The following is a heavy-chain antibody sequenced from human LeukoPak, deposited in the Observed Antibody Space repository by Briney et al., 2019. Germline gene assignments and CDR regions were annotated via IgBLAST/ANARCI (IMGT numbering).Heavy chain of an antibody. CDR1: GFTISTYS. V-gene: IGHV3-48*04. CDR3: ARVRISGDRRLYYMDV. J-gene: IGHJ6*03. CDR2: ISSSSSMI. Sequence: PGGSLRLSCAASGFTISTYSMNWVRQAPGKGLEWVSYISSSSSMIYHADSVKGRFTISRDNAKNSLSLQMNSLRAEDTAVYYCARVRISGDRRLYYMDVWGIGTTVTVSS. D-gene: IGHD3-10*01.